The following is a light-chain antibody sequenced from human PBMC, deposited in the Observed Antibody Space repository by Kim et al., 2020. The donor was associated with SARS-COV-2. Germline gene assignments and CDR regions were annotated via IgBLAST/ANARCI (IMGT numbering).Light chain of an antibody. Sequence: SYELTQPPSVSVSPGQTASITCSGDKLGDKYACWYQQKPGQSPLLVIYQDYKRPSGSPERFSGFNSGNTATLTISGTQAMDAADYYCQAWDSSTEVLFGGGTQQTVL. CDR2: QDY. CDR1: KLGDKY. J-gene: IGLJ2*01. V-gene: IGLV3-1*01. CDR3: QAWDSSTEVL.